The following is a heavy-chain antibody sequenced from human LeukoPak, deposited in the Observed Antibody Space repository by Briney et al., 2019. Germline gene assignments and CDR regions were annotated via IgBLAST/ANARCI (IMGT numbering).Heavy chain of an antibody. CDR3: ARLGVQYYYDSSGSPGGFDP. Sequence: GESLKISCKGSGYSFTSYWIGWVRQMPGKSLEWMGIIYPGDSDTRYSPSFQGQVTISADKSISTAYLQWSSLKASDTAMYYCARLGVQYYYDSSGSPGGFDPWGQGTLVTVSS. CDR2: IYPGDSDT. V-gene: IGHV5-51*01. J-gene: IGHJ5*02. D-gene: IGHD3-22*01. CDR1: GYSFTSYW.